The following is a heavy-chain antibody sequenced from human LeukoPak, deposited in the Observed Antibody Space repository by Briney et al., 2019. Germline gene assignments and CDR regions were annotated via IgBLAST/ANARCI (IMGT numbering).Heavy chain of an antibody. V-gene: IGHV1-69*02. D-gene: IGHD3-10*01. J-gene: IGHJ4*02. CDR3: AIPGGYGSGRYYFDY. Sequence: SVKVSCKASGGTFSSYTISWVRQAPGQGLEWMGRIIPILGIANYAQKFQGRVTITADKSTSTAYMELSSLRSEDTAVYYCAIPGGYGSGRYYFDYWGQGTLVTVSS. CDR1: GGTFSSYT. CDR2: IIPILGIA.